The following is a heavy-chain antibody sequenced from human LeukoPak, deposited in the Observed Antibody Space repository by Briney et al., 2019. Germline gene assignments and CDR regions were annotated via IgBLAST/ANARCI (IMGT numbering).Heavy chain of an antibody. J-gene: IGHJ4*02. CDR1: GFTLSSYE. CDR3: AREWDYCSSTSCYPPRGAFHY. V-gene: IGHV3-48*03. D-gene: IGHD2-2*01. Sequence: PGGSLRLSCAASGFTLSSYEMNWVRQAPGKGLEWVACIRSSSGSAIYYADSVEGRFTISRDNAKNSLYLQMNSLRAEDTAVYYCAREWDYCSSTSCYPPRGAFHYWGQGTLVTVSS. CDR2: IRSSSGSAI.